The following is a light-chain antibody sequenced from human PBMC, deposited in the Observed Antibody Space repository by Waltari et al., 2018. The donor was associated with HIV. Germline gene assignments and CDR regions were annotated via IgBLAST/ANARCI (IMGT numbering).Light chain of an antibody. CDR2: LNSDGSH. CDR3: QTWGTGV. Sequence: QLVLTQSPSASASLGASVNLTCTLSSGHSSYAIAWHQQRPEKGPRYLMNLNSDGSHSKGDGIPDRFSGSSAGAERSLTISSLQSEDEADYYCQTWGTGVFGGGTKLTVL. CDR1: SGHSSYA. V-gene: IGLV4-69*01. J-gene: IGLJ3*02.